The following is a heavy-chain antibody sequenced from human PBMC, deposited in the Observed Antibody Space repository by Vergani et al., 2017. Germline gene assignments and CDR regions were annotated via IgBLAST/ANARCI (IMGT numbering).Heavy chain of an antibody. CDR1: GFPLSNAW. CDR3: ARDGAGSIDFDY. V-gene: IGHV3-74*01. Sequence: EVQLVESGGGLVQPGGSLRLSCAASGFPLSNAWIHWVRQGPGRGLEGVSRVGFDGSDTVYADSVKGRFTISKDRAMNTVHLHMTKVRAEDTAVYFCARDGAGSIDFDYWGPGILVTVSS. D-gene: IGHD3-3*02. J-gene: IGHJ4*02. CDR2: VGFDGSDT.